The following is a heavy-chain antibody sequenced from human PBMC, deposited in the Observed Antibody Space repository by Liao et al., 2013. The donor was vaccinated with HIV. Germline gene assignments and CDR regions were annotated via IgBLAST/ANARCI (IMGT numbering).Heavy chain of an antibody. CDR3: ARGNGDYLTYFDY. J-gene: IGHJ4*02. V-gene: IGHV4-61*02. D-gene: IGHD4-17*01. CDR2: IYTSGST. Sequence: QVQLQESGPGLVKPSQTLSLSCTVSGGSISSGSYYWSWIRQPAGKGLEWIGRIYTSGSTKYNPSLKSRVTISVDTSKNQFSLKLSSVTAVDTAVYYCARGNGDYLTYFDYWGQGTLVTVSS. CDR1: GGSISSGSYY.